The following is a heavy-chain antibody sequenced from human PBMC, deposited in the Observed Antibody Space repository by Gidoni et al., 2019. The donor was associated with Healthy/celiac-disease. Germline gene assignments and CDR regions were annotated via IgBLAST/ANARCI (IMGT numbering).Heavy chain of an antibody. CDR2: INPSGGST. J-gene: IGHJ4*02. CDR3: ARDTSLRFLEWPPDY. V-gene: IGHV1-46*01. Sequence: QVQLVQSGAEVKKPGASVKVSCKASGYTFTSYYMHWVRQAPGQGLEWMGIINPSGGSTSYAQKFQGRVTMTRDTSTSTVYMELSSLRSEDTAVYYCARDTSLRFLEWPPDYWGQGTLVTVSS. D-gene: IGHD3-3*01. CDR1: GYTFTSYY.